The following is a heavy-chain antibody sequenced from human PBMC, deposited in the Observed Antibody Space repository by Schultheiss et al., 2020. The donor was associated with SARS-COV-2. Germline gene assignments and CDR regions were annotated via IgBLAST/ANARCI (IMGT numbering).Heavy chain of an antibody. CDR3: ARDRWLKEYDSSGYYYGMDV. Sequence: GGSLRLSCAASGFTVSSNYMSWVRQAPGKGLEWVSVIYSGGSTYYADSVKGRFTISRDNSKNTLYLQMNSLRAEDTAVYYCARDRWLKEYDSSGYYYGMDVWGQGTTVTVSS. J-gene: IGHJ6*02. CDR1: GFTVSSNY. CDR2: IYSGGST. D-gene: IGHD3-22*01. V-gene: IGHV3-53*01.